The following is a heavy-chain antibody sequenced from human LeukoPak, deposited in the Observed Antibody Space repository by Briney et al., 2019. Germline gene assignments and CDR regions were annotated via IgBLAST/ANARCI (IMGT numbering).Heavy chain of an antibody. Sequence: ASVKVSCKASGYTFTSYGISWVRQTPGQGLEWMGWISAYNGNTNYAQKLQGRVTMTTDTSTSTAYMELRSLRSEDTAVYYCAADLSIVTGQNAFDIWGQGTMVTVSS. V-gene: IGHV1-18*01. D-gene: IGHD3-9*01. CDR2: ISAYNGNT. CDR1: GYTFTSYG. CDR3: AADLSIVTGQNAFDI. J-gene: IGHJ3*02.